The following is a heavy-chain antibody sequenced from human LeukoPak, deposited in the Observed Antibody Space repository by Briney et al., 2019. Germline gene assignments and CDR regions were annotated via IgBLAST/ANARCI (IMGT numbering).Heavy chain of an antibody. V-gene: IGHV3-30*02. J-gene: IGHJ6*03. D-gene: IGHD4-17*01. CDR2: IGYDGSNK. CDR3: AKRGGTTVTTSNFPMDV. Sequence: PGGSLRLSCAASGFTFSSYGMHWVRQAPGKGLEWVAFIGYDGSNKYTADSARGRFTHSRDNSKDTLYLQMNSLRAEDTAVYYCAKRGGTTVTTSNFPMDVWGKGTTVTVSS. CDR1: GFTFSSYG.